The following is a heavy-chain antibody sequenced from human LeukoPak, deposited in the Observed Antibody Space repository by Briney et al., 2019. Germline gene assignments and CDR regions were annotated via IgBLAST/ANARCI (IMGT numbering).Heavy chain of an antibody. CDR3: ARAEQYQLLLH. J-gene: IGHJ4*02. Sequence: ASVKVSRKASGYTFTSYGIPWVRQAPGQGLEWMGWISAYNGNTNYAQKLQGRVTMTTDTSTSTAYLDLRSLRSDDTAVYYCARAEQYQLLLHWGQGTLVTVSS. D-gene: IGHD2-2*01. CDR2: ISAYNGNT. CDR1: GYTFTSYG. V-gene: IGHV1-18*01.